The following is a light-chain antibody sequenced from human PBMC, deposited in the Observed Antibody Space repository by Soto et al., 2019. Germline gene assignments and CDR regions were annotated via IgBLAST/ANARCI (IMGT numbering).Light chain of an antibody. V-gene: IGKV1-39*01. CDR2: AAS. J-gene: IGKJ2*01. CDR3: QQSYSTPYT. Sequence: DIQMTQSPSSLSAFAGDRITITCRASQSISTYLNWYQQKPGKAPKLLIHAASSLQSGVPSRFSGSGSGTDFTLTITSLQPEDFATYYCQQSYSTPYTFGQGTKLAIK. CDR1: QSISTY.